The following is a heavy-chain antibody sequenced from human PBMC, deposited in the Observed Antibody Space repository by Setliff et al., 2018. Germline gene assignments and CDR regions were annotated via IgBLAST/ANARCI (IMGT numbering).Heavy chain of an antibody. V-gene: IGHV1-46*01. CDR2: INTGGGSA. D-gene: IGHD6-25*01. CDR3: ARAGSAAAGRKGIFEY. J-gene: IGHJ4*02. Sequence: ASVKVSCKSSGFTFTDYGITWVRQVPGQGLEWMGTINTGGGSASIVDQFQGRVTMTRDTSTTTIYLEVNSLRSDDTAVYYCARAGSAAAGRKGIFEYWGQGSLVTVSS. CDR1: GFTFTDYG.